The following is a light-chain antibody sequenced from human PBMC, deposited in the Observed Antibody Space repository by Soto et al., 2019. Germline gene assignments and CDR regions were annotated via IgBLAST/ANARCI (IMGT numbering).Light chain of an antibody. V-gene: IGKV3D-15*01. J-gene: IGKJ1*01. CDR3: QQGDNWPWT. CDR2: PVS. CDR1: QTGINN. Sequence: EIVRTQSPATLSVSPEQRATLSCRASQTGINNLAWYHQKPGQTPRLLIYPVSTRTTGIPARFSGSGSGTEFTLTISSLQSEEFAVYYCQQGDNWPWTVGQGTKVEIK.